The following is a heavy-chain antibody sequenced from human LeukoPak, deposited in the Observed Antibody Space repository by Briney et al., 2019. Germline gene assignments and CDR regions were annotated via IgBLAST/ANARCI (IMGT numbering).Heavy chain of an antibody. V-gene: IGHV1-2*04. J-gene: IGHJ6*04. CDR3: ARGRSSGWYLWDYYGMDV. D-gene: IGHD6-19*01. Sequence: ASVTVSCKASGYTFTGYYMHWVRQAPGQGLEWMGWINPNSGGTNYAQKFQGWVTMTRDTSISTAYMELSRLRSDDTAVYYCARGRSSGWYLWDYYGMDVWGKGTTVTVSS. CDR2: INPNSGGT. CDR1: GYTFTGYY.